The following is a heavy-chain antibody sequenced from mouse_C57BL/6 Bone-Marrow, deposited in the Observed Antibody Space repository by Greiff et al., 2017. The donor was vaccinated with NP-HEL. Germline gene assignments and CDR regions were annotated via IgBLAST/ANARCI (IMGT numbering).Heavy chain of an antibody. CDR1: GYTFTSYG. J-gene: IGHJ3*01. Sequence: VQVVESGAELARPGASVKLSCKASGYTFTSYGISWVKQRTGQGLEWIGEIYPRSGNTYYNEKFKGKATLTADKSSSTAYMELRSLTSEDSAVYFCARATMITTGCAYWGQGTLVTVSA. CDR2: IYPRSGNT. V-gene: IGHV1-81*01. CDR3: ARATMITTGCAY. D-gene: IGHD2-4*01.